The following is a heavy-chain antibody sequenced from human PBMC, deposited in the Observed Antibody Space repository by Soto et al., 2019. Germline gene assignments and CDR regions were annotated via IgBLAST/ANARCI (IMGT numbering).Heavy chain of an antibody. CDR1: GFSFSNYG. Sequence: EVLLVESGGGLVHPGGSLRLCCAASGFSFSNYGMNWVRQAPGKGLEWLSYISTTITTTYYADSVKGRFTISRDNAACSLYLEMSGLRAEDSAVYYCVRSRIIDSWGQGALVTVSS. CDR3: VRSRIIDS. CDR2: ISTTITTT. J-gene: IGHJ5*01. D-gene: IGHD1-20*01. V-gene: IGHV3-48*01.